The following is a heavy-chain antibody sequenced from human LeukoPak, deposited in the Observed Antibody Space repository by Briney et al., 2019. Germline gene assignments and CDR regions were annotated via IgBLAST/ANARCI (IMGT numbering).Heavy chain of an antibody. CDR1: GGSISSSSYY. CDR3: ARVGKYWYDSSGYYRTYFDY. Sequence: PSETLSLTCTVSGGSISSSSYYWGWIRQPPGKGLEWIGSIYYSGSTYYNPSLKSRVTISVDTSKNQFSLKLSSVTAADTAVYYCARVGKYWYDSSGYYRTYFDYWGQGTLVTVSS. J-gene: IGHJ4*02. V-gene: IGHV4-39*07. CDR2: IYYSGST. D-gene: IGHD3-22*01.